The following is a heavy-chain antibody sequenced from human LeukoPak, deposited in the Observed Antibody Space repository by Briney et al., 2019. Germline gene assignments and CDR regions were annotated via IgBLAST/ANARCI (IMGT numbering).Heavy chain of an antibody. CDR1: GYSISSGYY. V-gene: IGHV4-61*02. D-gene: IGHD3-22*01. CDR2: IYTSGST. J-gene: IGHJ4*02. Sequence: SETLSLTCAVSGYSISSGYYWGWIRQPAGKGLEWIGRIYTSGSTNYNPSLKSRVTISVDTSKNQFSLKLSSVTAADTAVYYCARDAPLDYYDSSGYWGPLYYFDYLGQGTLVTVSS. CDR3: ARDAPLDYYDSSGYWGPLYYFDY.